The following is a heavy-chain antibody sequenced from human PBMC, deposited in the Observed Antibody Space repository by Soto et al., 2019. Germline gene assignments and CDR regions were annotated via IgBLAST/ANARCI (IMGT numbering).Heavy chain of an antibody. CDR2: ISSNGGST. CDR1: GCTFSSYA. J-gene: IGHJ4*02. V-gene: IGHV3-64D*08. D-gene: IGHD6-19*01. CDR3: EKDLGQLLVIDY. Sequence: PGGSLILSCSAAGCTFSSYAMHWVRQAPGKGLEYVSAISSNGGSTYYADSVKGRFTISRDNSKNTLYLQMSSLRAEDTAVYYCEKDLGQLLVIDYWGKGTLVIVSS.